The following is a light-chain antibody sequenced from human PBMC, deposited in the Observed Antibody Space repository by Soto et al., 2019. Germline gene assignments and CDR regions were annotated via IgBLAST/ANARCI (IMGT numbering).Light chain of an antibody. Sequence: EVVLTQSPATLSLSPGERATLSCWASQSVSSKLAWYQQKRGQAPRLLIYDASTRATGIPARFSGSGSGTDFTLTISSLEPEDFAVYYCQQRSNWPLTFGGGTKVEIK. V-gene: IGKV3-11*01. CDR1: QSVSSK. CDR3: QQRSNWPLT. J-gene: IGKJ4*01. CDR2: DAS.